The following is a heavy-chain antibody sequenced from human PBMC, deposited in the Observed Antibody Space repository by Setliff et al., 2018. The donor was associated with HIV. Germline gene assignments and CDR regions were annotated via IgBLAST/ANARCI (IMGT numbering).Heavy chain of an antibody. J-gene: IGHJ6*03. V-gene: IGHV4-4*07. CDR2: IYTRGNT. Sequence: SETLSLTCSVSGASVTSHNWSWIRQAAGKGLEWIGRIYTRGNTNYNPSLRSRVTMSVDTSKNQFSLKVTSVTAADTAVYYCTRDLWGDDYYYNNMDVWGKGTTVTISS. CDR3: TRDLWGDDYYYNNMDV. D-gene: IGHD2-21*02. CDR1: GASVTSHN.